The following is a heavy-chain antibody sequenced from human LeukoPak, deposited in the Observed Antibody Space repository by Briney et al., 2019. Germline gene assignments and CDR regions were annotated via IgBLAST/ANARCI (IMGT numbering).Heavy chain of an antibody. CDR2: INHSGST. CDR1: GRSFSGYY. D-gene: IGHD2/OR15-2a*01. J-gene: IGHJ5*02. CDR3: ARRVLWFGT. V-gene: IGHV4-34*01. Sequence: SETLSLTCAVYGRSFSGYYWSWIRQPPGKGLEWIGEINHSGSTNYNPSLKSRVTISVDTSKNQFSLKLSSVTAADTAVYYCARRVLWFGTWGQGTLVTVSS.